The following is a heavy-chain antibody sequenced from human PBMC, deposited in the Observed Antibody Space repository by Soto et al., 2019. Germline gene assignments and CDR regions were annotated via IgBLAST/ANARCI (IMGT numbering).Heavy chain of an antibody. D-gene: IGHD1-26*01. Sequence: PGGSLRLSCAASGFTFSSYAMHWVRQAPGKGLEWVAVISYDGSNKYYADSVKGRFTISRDNSKNTLYLQMNSLRAEDTAVYYCARDEMGLKWYYYGMDVWGQGTTVTVSS. CDR1: GFTFSSYA. V-gene: IGHV3-30-3*01. CDR3: ARDEMGLKWYYYGMDV. CDR2: ISYDGSNK. J-gene: IGHJ6*02.